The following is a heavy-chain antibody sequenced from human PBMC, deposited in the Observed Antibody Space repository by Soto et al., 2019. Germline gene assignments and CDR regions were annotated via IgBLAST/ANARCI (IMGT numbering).Heavy chain of an antibody. Sequence: QVQLQESGPGLVKPSETLSLTCAVSGDSVSNDNYSWRWIRQPPGKGLEWSGYIYYSGTTNYNSYLKSRLSLSVDMSKNQFALKLASVTAADTAVYFGARSQRGRTAFTFDYWGQGALVTVSS. CDR2: IYYSGTT. D-gene: IGHD3-16*01. J-gene: IGHJ4*02. CDR1: GDSVSNDNYS. V-gene: IGHV4-61*01. CDR3: ARSQRGRTAFTFDY.